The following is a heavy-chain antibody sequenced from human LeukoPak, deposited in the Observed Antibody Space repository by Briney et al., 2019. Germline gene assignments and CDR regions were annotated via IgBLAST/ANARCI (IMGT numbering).Heavy chain of an antibody. D-gene: IGHD4-17*01. J-gene: IGHJ4*02. Sequence: PGRSLRLSCAASGFTFSSYGMHWVRQAPGKGLEWVAVISYDGNNKYYADSVKGRFTISRDNSKNTLRLQMNSLRAEDTAVYYCAKDRGTVTTLFDYWGQGTLVTVSS. CDR2: ISYDGNNK. V-gene: IGHV3-30*18. CDR3: AKDRGTVTTLFDY. CDR1: GFTFSSYG.